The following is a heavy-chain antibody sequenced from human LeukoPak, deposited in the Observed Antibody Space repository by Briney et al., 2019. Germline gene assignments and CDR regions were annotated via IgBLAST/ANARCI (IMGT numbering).Heavy chain of an antibody. CDR2: IKSKTDGGTT. Sequence: GGSLRLSCAASGFTFSNAWMSWVRQAPGKGLEWVGRIKSKTDGGTTDYAAPVKGRFTISRDDSKNTLYLQMNSLKTEDTAVYYCTTNDSWSVNGPIPWGQGTLVTVSS. V-gene: IGHV3-15*01. J-gene: IGHJ5*02. CDR1: GFTFSNAW. CDR3: TTNDSWSVNGPIP. D-gene: IGHD3-3*01.